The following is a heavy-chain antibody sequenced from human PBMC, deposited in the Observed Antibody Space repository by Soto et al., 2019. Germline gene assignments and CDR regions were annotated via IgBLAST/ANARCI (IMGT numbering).Heavy chain of an antibody. CDR1: GGSISSYY. D-gene: IGHD3-10*01. CDR3: ARGRAYGSGSEGRNYYYYYGMDV. Sequence: SETLSLTCTVSGGSISSYYWSWIRQPPGKGLEWIGYIYYSGSTNYNPSLKSRVTISVDTSKNQFSLKLSSVTAADTAVYYCARGRAYGSGSEGRNYYYYYGMDVWGQGTTVTVSS. CDR2: IYYSGST. J-gene: IGHJ6*02. V-gene: IGHV4-59*01.